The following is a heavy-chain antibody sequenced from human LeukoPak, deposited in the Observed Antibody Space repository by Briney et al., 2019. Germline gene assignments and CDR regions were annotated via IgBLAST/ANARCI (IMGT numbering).Heavy chain of an antibody. J-gene: IGHJ4*02. V-gene: IGHV3-7*01. CDR1: GGSFSGYY. CDR2: IKQDGSEK. Sequence: ETLSLTCAAYGGSFSGYYWSWIRQAPGKGLEWVANIKQDGSEKYYLDSVKGRFTISRDNAKNSLYLQMNSLRAEDTALYYCAREISAAGGGSDFWGQGTLVTVSS. CDR3: AREISAAGGGSDF. D-gene: IGHD6-25*01.